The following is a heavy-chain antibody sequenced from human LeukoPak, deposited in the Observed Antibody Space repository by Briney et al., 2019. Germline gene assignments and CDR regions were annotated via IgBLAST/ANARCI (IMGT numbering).Heavy chain of an antibody. Sequence: SETLSLTCTVSGGSISSYYWSWIRQPPGKGLEWIGYIYYSGSTNYNPSLKSRVTISVDTSKNQFSLKLSSVTAADTAVYYCARAYEYSSASLDYWGQGTLVTVSS. CDR2: IYYSGST. CDR3: ARAYEYSSASLDY. D-gene: IGHD6-6*01. CDR1: GGSISSYY. V-gene: IGHV4-59*01. J-gene: IGHJ4*02.